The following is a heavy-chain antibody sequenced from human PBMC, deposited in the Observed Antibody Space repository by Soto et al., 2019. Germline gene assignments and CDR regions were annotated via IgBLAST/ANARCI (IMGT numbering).Heavy chain of an antibody. D-gene: IGHD6-13*01. J-gene: IGHJ6*02. V-gene: IGHV4-39*01. Sequence: PSETLSLTCTVSGVYIRNSSYYWSWIRQPPGKGLEWIGSIYYSGSTYYNPSLKSRVTISVDTSKNQFSLKLSSVTAADTAVYYCARHLGSSSWYRTNYGMDVWGQGTTVTVSS. CDR3: ARHLGSSSWYRTNYGMDV. CDR1: GVYIRNSSYY. CDR2: IYYSGST.